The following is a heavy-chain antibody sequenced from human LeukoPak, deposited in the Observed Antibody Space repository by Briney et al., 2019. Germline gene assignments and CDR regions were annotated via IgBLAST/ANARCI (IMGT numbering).Heavy chain of an antibody. CDR2: ISYDGSNK. Sequence: GGSLRLSCAASGFTFSSYAMHWVRQAPVKGLEWVAVISYDGSNKYYADSVKGRFTISRDNSKNTLYLQMNSLRAEDTAVYYCARDRIYGSGSYYSYYYYYGMDVWGQGTTVTVSS. V-gene: IGHV3-30-3*01. CDR1: GFTFSSYA. J-gene: IGHJ6*02. CDR3: ARDRIYGSGSYYSYYYYYGMDV. D-gene: IGHD3-10*01.